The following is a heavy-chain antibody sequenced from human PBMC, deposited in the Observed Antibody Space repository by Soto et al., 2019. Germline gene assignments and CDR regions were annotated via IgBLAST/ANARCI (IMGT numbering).Heavy chain of an antibody. J-gene: IGHJ5*02. CDR3: ARQASYWHGGGGWFDP. V-gene: IGHV3-13*01. CDR1: GFTFSVYD. CDR2: IGTQHDT. D-gene: IGHD2-8*02. Sequence: EVQLVESGGGLVQPGGSLRLSCAASGFTFSVYDMHWVRQAPGKGLEWVSAIGTQHDTYYPDSVKGRFTISRENAKNSLYLQRNSRRAGETAVYYCARQASYWHGGGGWFDPWGQGTLVTVSS.